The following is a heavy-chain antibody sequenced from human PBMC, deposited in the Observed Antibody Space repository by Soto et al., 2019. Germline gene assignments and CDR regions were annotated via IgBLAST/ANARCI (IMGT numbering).Heavy chain of an antibody. Sequence: GGSLRLSCAASGFTFSSYGMHWVRQAPGKGLEWVAFIWYDGSNKYYADSVKGRFTISRDNSKNTLYLQMNSLRVEDTAVYYCARGDYGGYWGQGTLGTVS. J-gene: IGHJ4*02. CDR1: GFTFSSYG. CDR3: ARGDYGGY. V-gene: IGHV3-33*01. CDR2: IWYDGSNK. D-gene: IGHD4-17*01.